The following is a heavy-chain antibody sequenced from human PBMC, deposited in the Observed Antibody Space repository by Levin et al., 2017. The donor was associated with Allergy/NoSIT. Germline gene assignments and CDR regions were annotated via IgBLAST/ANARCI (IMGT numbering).Heavy chain of an antibody. D-gene: IGHD3-16*01. Sequence: GESLKISCKASGYTFTSYYVHWVRQAPGQGLEWLGIINPSGGSTSYAQKFQGRVTMTRDTSTSTVYMELSSLRSEDTAVYYCVRSLSRLAYEQEGDYWGQGTLVTVSS. V-gene: IGHV1-46*01. CDR1: GYTFTSYY. J-gene: IGHJ4*02. CDR2: INPSGGST. CDR3: VRSLSRLAYEQEGDY.